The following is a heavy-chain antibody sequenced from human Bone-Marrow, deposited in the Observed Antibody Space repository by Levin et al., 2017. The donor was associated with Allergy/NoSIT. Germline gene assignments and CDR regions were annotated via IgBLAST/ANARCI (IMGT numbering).Heavy chain of an antibody. Sequence: GGSLRLSCVASGFTFSSYAMAWVRQAPGKGLEWVSTLTGSDGRTFSADSVKGRFTISRDNSKNTVYLQMNTLRADDTAIYYCAKVAVSIAAEFDYWGQGNLVTVSS. CDR2: LTGSDGRT. D-gene: IGHD6-25*01. CDR3: AKVAVSIAAEFDY. CDR1: GFTFSSYA. V-gene: IGHV3-23*01. J-gene: IGHJ4*02.